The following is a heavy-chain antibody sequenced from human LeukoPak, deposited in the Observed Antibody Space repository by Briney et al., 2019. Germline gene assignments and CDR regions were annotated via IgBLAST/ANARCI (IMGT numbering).Heavy chain of an antibody. CDR3: ARDHLDFWSGYNYFDY. V-gene: IGHV1-2*02. CDR1: GYTFTGYY. CDR2: INPNSGGT. J-gene: IGHJ4*02. D-gene: IGHD3-3*01. Sequence: ASVKVSCKASGYTFTGYYMHWVRQAPGQELEWMGWINPNSGGTDYAQKFQGRVTMTRDTSISTAYMELSRLRSDDTAVYYCARDHLDFWSGYNYFDYWGQGTLVTVSS.